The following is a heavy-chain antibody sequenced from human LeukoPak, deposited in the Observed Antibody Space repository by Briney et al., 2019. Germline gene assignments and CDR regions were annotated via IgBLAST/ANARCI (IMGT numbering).Heavy chain of an antibody. Sequence: GESLKISCKGSGYSFTSYWIGWVRQMPGKGLEWMGIIYPGDSDTRYSPSFQGQVTISADKSISTAYLQWSSLKASDTAMYYCARRFCSGGSCYFGHDWFDPWGQGTLVTVSS. J-gene: IGHJ5*02. D-gene: IGHD2-15*01. CDR1: GYSFTSYW. CDR2: IYPGDSDT. V-gene: IGHV5-51*01. CDR3: ARRFCSGGSCYFGHDWFDP.